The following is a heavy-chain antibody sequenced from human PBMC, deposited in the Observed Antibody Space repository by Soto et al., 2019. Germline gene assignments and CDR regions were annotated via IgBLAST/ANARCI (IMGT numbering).Heavy chain of an antibody. CDR2: ISKSDYT. D-gene: IGHD2-2*01. Sequence: LRLSCTVSGFAFNNYGINWVRQAPGKGLEWVSSISKSDYTYYSDSVKGRFTISRDNAKNSVSLQMNTLRVEDTAVYYCAREDSIIIPAVSDFWGQGTLVTV. CDR1: GFAFNNYG. V-gene: IGHV3-21*01. CDR3: AREDSIIIPAVSDF. J-gene: IGHJ4*02.